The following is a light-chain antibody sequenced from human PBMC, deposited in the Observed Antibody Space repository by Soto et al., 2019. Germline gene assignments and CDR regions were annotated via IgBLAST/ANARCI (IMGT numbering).Light chain of an antibody. CDR2: GTS. J-gene: IGKJ2*01. CDR3: QQYGISPLYT. CDR1: QSITSSS. Sequence: VLTQSPGTLSLSAGDRATLSCRASQSITSSSLAWYQKKPGQAPRLLIYGTSSRATGIPERFSGSGSGTDFTLTIISLEPEDVAVYYCQQYGISPLYTFGQGTKLEV. V-gene: IGKV3-20*01.